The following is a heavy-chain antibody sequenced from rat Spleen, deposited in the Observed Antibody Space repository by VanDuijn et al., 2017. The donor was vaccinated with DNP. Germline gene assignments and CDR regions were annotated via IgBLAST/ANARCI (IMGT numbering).Heavy chain of an antibody. CDR3: ARWTYYFDY. J-gene: IGHJ2*01. CDR1: GYSITSNY. V-gene: IGHV3-1*01. CDR2: ISFSGGT. Sequence: EVQLQESGPGLVKPSQSLSLTCSVTGYSITSNYWGWVRKFPGNKLEYIGHISFSGGTNYNPSLKSRISITRDTSKNQFFLQLSSVTTEDTATYYCARWTYYFDYWGQGVMVTVSS.